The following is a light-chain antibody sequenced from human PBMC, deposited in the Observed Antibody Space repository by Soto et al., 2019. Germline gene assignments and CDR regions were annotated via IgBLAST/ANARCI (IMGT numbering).Light chain of an antibody. CDR2: ATS. Sequence: DIQMTQSPSSLSASVGDRVTITCRAGQDIRSYLNWYQQKPGKAPQLLIYATSFLQIGVPSRFSASGSGTDFSLVIGDLQLEDSATYYCQQGYSSRWTSGQGTKVEI. CDR3: QQGYSSRWT. J-gene: IGKJ1*01. V-gene: IGKV1-39*01. CDR1: QDIRSY.